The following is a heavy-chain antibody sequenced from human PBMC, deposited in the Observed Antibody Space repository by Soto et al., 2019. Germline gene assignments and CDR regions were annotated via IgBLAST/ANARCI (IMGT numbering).Heavy chain of an antibody. D-gene: IGHD7-27*01. J-gene: IGHJ4*02. V-gene: IGHV4-59*01. CDR3: ARSALGYFDY. Sequence: SETLSLTCTVSGGSISSYYWSWIRQPPGKGLEWIGYIYYSGSTNYNPSLKSRVTISVDTSKNQFSLKLSSVTAADTAVYYCARSALGYFDYWGQGTLVTVSS. CDR1: GGSISSYY. CDR2: IYYSGST.